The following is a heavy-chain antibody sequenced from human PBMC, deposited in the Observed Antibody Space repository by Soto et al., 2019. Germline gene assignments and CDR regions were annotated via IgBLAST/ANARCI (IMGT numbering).Heavy chain of an antibody. Sequence: QVQLVQSGAEVKKPGSSVKVSCKASGGTFSSYTISWVRQAPGQGLEWMGRIIPILGIANYAQKFQGRVTITADKSTSTAYMELSSLRSEDTAVYYCARDRLGEWELDYCGQGTLVTVSS. CDR3: ARDRLGEWELDY. J-gene: IGHJ4*02. V-gene: IGHV1-69*08. CDR1: GGTFSSYT. CDR2: IIPILGIA. D-gene: IGHD1-26*01.